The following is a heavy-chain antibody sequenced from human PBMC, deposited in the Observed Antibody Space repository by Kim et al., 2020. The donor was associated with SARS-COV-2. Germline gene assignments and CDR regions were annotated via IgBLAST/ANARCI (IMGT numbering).Heavy chain of an antibody. V-gene: IGHV3-30*04. CDR3: ARKPTTSSWSYYFED. CDR2: ISYDGTNK. J-gene: IGHJ4*01. Sequence: GGSLRLSCAASGFSFSNYAMFWVRQAPGKGLEWVALISYDGTNKDYADSVKGRFTISRDNSKSTLYLQMNSLRVADTAVYFCARKPTTSSWSYYFEDWGQGTLVTVSS. CDR1: GFSFSNYA. D-gene: IGHD6-13*01.